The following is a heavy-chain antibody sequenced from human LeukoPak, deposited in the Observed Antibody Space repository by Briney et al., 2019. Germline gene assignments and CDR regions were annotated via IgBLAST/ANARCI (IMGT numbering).Heavy chain of an antibody. Sequence: PSETLSLTCAVYGGSFSGYYWSWIRQPPGKGLEWIGEINHSGSTNYNPSLKSRVTISVDTSKNQFSLKLSSVTAADTAVYYCARQHCCDSSGYSDWFDPWGQGTLVTVSS. CDR2: INHSGST. D-gene: IGHD3-22*01. CDR1: GGSFSGYY. CDR3: ARQHCCDSSGYSDWFDP. V-gene: IGHV4-34*01. J-gene: IGHJ5*02.